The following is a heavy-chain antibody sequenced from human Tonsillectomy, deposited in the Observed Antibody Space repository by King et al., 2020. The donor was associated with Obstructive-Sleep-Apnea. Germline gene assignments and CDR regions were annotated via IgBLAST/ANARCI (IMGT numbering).Heavy chain of an antibody. J-gene: IGHJ4*02. CDR2: IYYSGST. V-gene: IGHV4-59*01. CDR1: GGSISSYY. CDR3: AGGWIVNTPMGPNFDY. D-gene: IGHD5-18*01. Sequence: QLQESGPGLVKPSETLSLTCTVSGGSISSYYWSWIRQPPGKGLEWIGYIYYSGSTNYNPCLKSRVTISVDTSKNQFSLKLSSVTAADTAVYYCAGGWIVNTPMGPNFDYWGQGTLVTVSS.